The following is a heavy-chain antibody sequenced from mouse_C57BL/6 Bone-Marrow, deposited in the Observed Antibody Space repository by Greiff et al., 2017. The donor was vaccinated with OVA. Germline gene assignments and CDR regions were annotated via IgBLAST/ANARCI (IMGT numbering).Heavy chain of an antibody. CDR3: ARDHPYYYGSSDD. CDR1: GFTFSSYA. Sequence: EVKLMESGGGLVKPGGSLKLSCAASGFTFSSYAMSWVRQTPEKRLEWVATISYGGSYTYYPDNVKGRFTISRDNAKNNLYLQMSQLKSEDTAMYYCARDHPYYYGSSDDWGQGTTLTVSS. CDR2: ISYGGSYT. V-gene: IGHV5-4*01. J-gene: IGHJ2*01. D-gene: IGHD1-1*01.